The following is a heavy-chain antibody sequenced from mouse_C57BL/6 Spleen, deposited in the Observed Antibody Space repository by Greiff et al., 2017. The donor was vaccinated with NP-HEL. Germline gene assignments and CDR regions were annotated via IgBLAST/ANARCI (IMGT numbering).Heavy chain of an antibody. V-gene: IGHV1-39*01. CDR1: GYSFTDYN. J-gene: IGHJ2*01. CDR3: ARGTDPYYDYDGFYFDY. Sequence: EVQVVESGPELVKPGASVKISCKASGYSFTDYNMNWVKQSNGKSLEWIGVINPNYGTTSYNQKFKGKATLTVDQSSSTAYMQLNSLTSEDSAVYYCARGTDPYYDYDGFYFDYWGQGTTLTVSS. CDR2: INPNYGTT. D-gene: IGHD2-4*01.